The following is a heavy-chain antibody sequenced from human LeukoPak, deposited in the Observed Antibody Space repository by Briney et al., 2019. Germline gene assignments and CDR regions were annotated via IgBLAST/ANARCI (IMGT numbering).Heavy chain of an antibody. CDR3: ASSLRFYYYYMDV. J-gene: IGHJ6*03. CDR2: INPNSGGT. Sequence: ASVKVSCKASGYTFTGYYMHWVRQAPGQGLEWMGRINPNSGGTNHAQKFQGRVTMTRDTSISTAYMELSRLRSDDTAVYYCASSLRFYYYYMDVWGKGTTVTVSS. D-gene: IGHD4-17*01. CDR1: GYTFTGYY. V-gene: IGHV1-2*06.